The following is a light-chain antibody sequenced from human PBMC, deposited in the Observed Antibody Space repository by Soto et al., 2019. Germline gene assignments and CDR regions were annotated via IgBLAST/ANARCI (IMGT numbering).Light chain of an antibody. J-gene: IGLJ2*01. CDR2: DNN. Sequence: QSVLTQPPSVSAAPGQTVTISCSGSTSNIGSKYVSWYQHLPRAAPKLLMYDNNKRPSGIPDRFSGSKSGTSATLAITGLQTGDEADYYCGTWDSSLSGVVFGGGTKLTVL. V-gene: IGLV1-51*01. CDR1: TSNIGSKY. CDR3: GTWDSSLSGVV.